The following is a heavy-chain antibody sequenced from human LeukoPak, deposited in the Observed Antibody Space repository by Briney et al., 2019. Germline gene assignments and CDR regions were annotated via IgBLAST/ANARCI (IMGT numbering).Heavy chain of an antibody. CDR2: IVASYEGT. J-gene: IGHJ5*02. D-gene: IGHD3/OR15-3a*01. CDR1: GFTFSSYA. Sequence: GGSLRLSCAASGFTFSSYAMMWVRQAPGKGLEGVSTIVASYEGTFYADSVKGRVTISRDNSKGTLSLQMNSLRAEDTAVYYCAKGKAGGLVDLFDPWGQGTLVTVSP. V-gene: IGHV3-23*01. CDR3: AKGKAGGLVDLFDP.